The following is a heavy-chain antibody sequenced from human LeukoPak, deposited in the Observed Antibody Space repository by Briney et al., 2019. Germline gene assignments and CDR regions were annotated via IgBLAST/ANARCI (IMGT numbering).Heavy chain of an antibody. V-gene: IGHV1-3*01. D-gene: IGHD1-1*01. CDR2: INAGNGNT. J-gene: IGHJ4*02. CDR1: GYTFTSYA. CDR3: ARSNWNDGFDY. Sequence: GASVRVSCKASGYTFTSYAMHWVRRATGQRLEWMGWINAGNGNTKYSQKFQGRVTITRDTSASTAYMDLSSLRSEDTAVYYCARSNWNDGFDYWGQGTLVTVSS.